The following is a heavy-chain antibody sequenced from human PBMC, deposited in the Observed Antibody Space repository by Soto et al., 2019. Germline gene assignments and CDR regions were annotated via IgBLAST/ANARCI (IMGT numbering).Heavy chain of an antibody. CDR3: TRESAAATILGDY. CDR1: GFSVSNNY. CDR2: SAINSGGTT. J-gene: IGHJ4*02. Sequence: PGGSLRLSCAASGFSVSNNYMSWVRQAPGKGLEWVSAINSGGTTEYAASVKGRFTISRDDSKSIAYLQMNSLKTEDTAVYYCTRESAAATILGDYWGQGTLVTVSS. V-gene: IGHV3-49*04. D-gene: IGHD5-12*01.